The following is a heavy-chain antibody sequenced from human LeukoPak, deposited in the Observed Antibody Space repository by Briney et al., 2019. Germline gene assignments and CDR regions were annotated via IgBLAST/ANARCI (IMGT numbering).Heavy chain of an antibody. V-gene: IGHV1-8*01. D-gene: IGHD1-26*01. CDR2: MNPNSGNT. Sequence: ASVKVSCKASGYTFTSYDINWVRQATGQGLEWMGWMNPNSGNTGYAQKFQGRVTMTRNTSISTAYMELSSLRSEDTAVYYCARFGSGSYLADYWGQGALVTVSS. CDR3: ARFGSGSYLADY. J-gene: IGHJ4*02. CDR1: GYTFTSYD.